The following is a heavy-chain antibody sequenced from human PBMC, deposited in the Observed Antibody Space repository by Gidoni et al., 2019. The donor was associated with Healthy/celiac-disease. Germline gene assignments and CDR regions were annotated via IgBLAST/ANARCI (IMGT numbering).Heavy chain of an antibody. V-gene: IGHV4-61*02. CDR1: GGSISSGSYY. CDR3: ASTVGWSFDL. CDR2: IYTSGST. Sequence: QVQLQESGPGLVKPSQTLSLTCTVSGGSISSGSYYWSWIRQPAGKGLEWIGRIYTSGSTNYNPSLKSRVTISVDTSKNQFSLKLSSVTAADTAVYYCASTVGWSFDLWGRGTLVTVSS. D-gene: IGHD4-17*01. J-gene: IGHJ2*01.